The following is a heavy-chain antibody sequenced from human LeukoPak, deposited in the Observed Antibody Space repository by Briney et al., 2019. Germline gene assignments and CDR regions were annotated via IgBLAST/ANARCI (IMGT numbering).Heavy chain of an antibody. Sequence: ASVKVSCKAPGYTFTGYYMHWVRQAPGQGLEWMGWINPNSGGTNYAQKFQGRVTMTRDTSISTAYMELSRLRSDDTAVYYCARDWGHYDILTGYKVMYMDVWGKGTTATISS. CDR2: INPNSGGT. CDR1: GYTFTGYY. J-gene: IGHJ6*03. CDR3: ARDWGHYDILTGYKVMYMDV. D-gene: IGHD3-9*01. V-gene: IGHV1-2*02.